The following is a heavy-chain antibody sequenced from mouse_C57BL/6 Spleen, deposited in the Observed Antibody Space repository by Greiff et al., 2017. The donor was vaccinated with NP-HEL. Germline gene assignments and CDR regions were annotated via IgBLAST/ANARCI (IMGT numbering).Heavy chain of an antibody. CDR3: ARTLFYYYGSSPYYAMDY. CDR2: IWSGGST. D-gene: IGHD1-1*01. V-gene: IGHV2-2*01. J-gene: IGHJ4*01. Sequence: VQLQQSGPGLVQPSQSLSITCTVSGFSLTSYGVHWVRQSPGKGLEWLGVIWSGGSTDYNAAFISRLSISKDNSKSQVFFKMNSLQADDTAIYYCARTLFYYYGSSPYYAMDYWGQGTSVTVSS. CDR1: GFSLTSYG.